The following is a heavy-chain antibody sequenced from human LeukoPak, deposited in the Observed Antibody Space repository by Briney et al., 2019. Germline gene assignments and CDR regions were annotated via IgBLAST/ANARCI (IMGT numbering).Heavy chain of an antibody. Sequence: GGSLRLSCAASGFTFSSYAMSWVRQAPGKGLQWVGVIWYDGSNSYYADSVKGRFTISRDNSKNTLYLQMNGLRAEDTAVYYCARATGSYYGMDVWGQGTTVTVSS. J-gene: IGHJ6*02. CDR2: IWYDGSNS. CDR1: GFTFSSYA. CDR3: ARATGSYYGMDV. V-gene: IGHV3-33*08. D-gene: IGHD3-10*01.